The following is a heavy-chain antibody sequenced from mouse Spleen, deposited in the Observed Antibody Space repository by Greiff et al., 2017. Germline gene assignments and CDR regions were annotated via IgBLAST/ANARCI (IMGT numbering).Heavy chain of an antibody. CDR3: TRFYYDYDGAY. CDR1: GYTFTSYY. V-gene: IGHV1S81*02. CDR2: INPSNGGT. Sequence: SGAELVKPGASVKLSCKASGYTFTSYYMYWVKQRPGQGLEWIGEINPSNGGTNFNEKFKSKATLTVDKSSSTAYMQLSSLTSEDSAVYYCTRFYYDYDGAYWGQGTLVTVSA. D-gene: IGHD2-4*01. J-gene: IGHJ3*01.